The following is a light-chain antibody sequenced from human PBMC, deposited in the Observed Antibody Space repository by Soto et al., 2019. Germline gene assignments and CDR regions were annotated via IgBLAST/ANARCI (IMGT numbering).Light chain of an antibody. Sequence: DIQITQSPSSLAASVGDRVTITCRASQSISSYLNWYQQKPGKAPKLLIYAASSLQSGVPSRFSGSGSGTDFTLTISSLQSEDFAVYYCQQYNNWPPITFGQGTRLEIK. CDR1: QSISSY. V-gene: IGKV1-39*01. CDR2: AAS. J-gene: IGKJ5*01. CDR3: QQYNNWPPIT.